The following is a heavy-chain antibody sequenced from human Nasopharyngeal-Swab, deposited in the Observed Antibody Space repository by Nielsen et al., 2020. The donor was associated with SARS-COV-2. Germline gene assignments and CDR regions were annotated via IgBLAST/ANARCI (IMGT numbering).Heavy chain of an antibody. D-gene: IGHD3-10*01. CDR3: ARVVMVRGVSYYYYMDV. Sequence: RQAPGKGLEWIGSIYDSGRTYYNPSLKSRVTISVDTSKNQFSLNLSSVTAADTAVYYCARVVMVRGVSYYYYMDVWGKGTTVIVSS. J-gene: IGHJ6*03. V-gene: IGHV4-39*07. CDR2: IYDSGRT.